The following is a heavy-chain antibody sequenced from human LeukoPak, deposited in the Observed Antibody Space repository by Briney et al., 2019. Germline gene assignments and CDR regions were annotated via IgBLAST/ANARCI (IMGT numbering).Heavy chain of an antibody. V-gene: IGHV3-21*01. Sequence: GGSLRLSCAASGFTFSSYSMNWVRQAPGKVLEWVSSISSSSSYIYYADSVKGRFTISRDNAKNSLYLQMNSLRAEDTAVYYCARVTDFYGGSFDYWGQGTLVTVSS. CDR3: ARVTDFYGGSFDY. CDR2: ISSSSSYI. CDR1: GFTFSSYS. J-gene: IGHJ4*02. D-gene: IGHD4-23*01.